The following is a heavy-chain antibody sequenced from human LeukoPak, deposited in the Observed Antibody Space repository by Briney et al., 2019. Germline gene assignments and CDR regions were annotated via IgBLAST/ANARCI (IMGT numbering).Heavy chain of an antibody. V-gene: IGHV1-69*04. D-gene: IGHD6-6*01. CDR3: ARNQQQLGGYYFGY. J-gene: IGHJ4*02. Sequence: SVKVSCKASGGTFSSYAISWVRQAPGQGLEWMGRIIPILGIANYAQKFQGRVTITADKSTSTAYMELSSLRSEDTAVYYCARNQQQLGGYYFGYWGQGTLVTVSS. CDR1: GGTFSSYA. CDR2: IIPILGIA.